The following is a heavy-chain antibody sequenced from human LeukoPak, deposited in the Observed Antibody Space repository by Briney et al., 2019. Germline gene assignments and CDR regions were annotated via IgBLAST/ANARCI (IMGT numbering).Heavy chain of an antibody. CDR2: INHSGST. D-gene: IGHD4-23*01. CDR3: ARVRWFPRAFDI. CDR1: GDSISSGDYY. Sequence: PSETLSLTCTVSGDSISSGDYYWSWIRQPPGKGLEWIGEINHSGSTHYNPSLKSRVTISVDTSKKQFSLKLSSVTAADTAVYYCARVRWFPRAFDIWGQGTMVTVSS. J-gene: IGHJ3*02. V-gene: IGHV4-39*07.